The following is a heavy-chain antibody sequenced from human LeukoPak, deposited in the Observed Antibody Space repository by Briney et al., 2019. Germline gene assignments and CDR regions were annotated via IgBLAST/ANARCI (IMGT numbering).Heavy chain of an antibody. J-gene: IGHJ6*03. CDR2: ISSSSSTI. CDR3: AREGAERPIVATLFHYYYYYYMDV. CDR1: GFTFSSYS. Sequence: PGGSLRLSCAASGFTFSSYSMNWVRQAPGKGLEWVSYISSSSSTIYYADSVKGRFTISRDNAKNSLYLQMNSLRAEDTAVYYCAREGAERPIVATLFHYYYYYYMDVWGKGTTVTVSS. D-gene: IGHD5-12*01. V-gene: IGHV3-48*04.